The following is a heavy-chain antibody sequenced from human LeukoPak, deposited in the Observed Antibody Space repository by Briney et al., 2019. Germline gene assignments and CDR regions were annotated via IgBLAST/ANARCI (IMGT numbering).Heavy chain of an antibody. Sequence: ASAKVSCKASGYTFTSYGISWVRQAPGQGLEWMGWINTNTGNPTYAQGFTGRFVFSLDTSVSTAYLQISSLKAEDTAVYYCARLDDSSGYYYGIYYYYYYMDVWGKGTTVTVSS. CDR2: INTNTGNP. J-gene: IGHJ6*03. CDR3: ARLDDSSGYYYGIYYYYYYMDV. V-gene: IGHV7-4-1*02. CDR1: GYTFTSYG. D-gene: IGHD3-22*01.